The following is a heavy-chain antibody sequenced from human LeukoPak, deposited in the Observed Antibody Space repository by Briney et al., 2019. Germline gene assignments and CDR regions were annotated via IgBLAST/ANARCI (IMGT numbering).Heavy chain of an antibody. J-gene: IGHJ5*02. Sequence: ASVKVSCKASGGTFSSYTISWVRQATGQGLEWMGWMNPNSGNTGYAQKFQGRVTITRNTSISTAYMELSSLRSEDTAVYYCARGASYYDFWSGYSRRGWFDPWGQGTLVTVSS. CDR3: ARGASYYDFWSGYSRRGWFDP. CDR2: MNPNSGNT. D-gene: IGHD3-3*01. V-gene: IGHV1-8*03. CDR1: GGTFSSYT.